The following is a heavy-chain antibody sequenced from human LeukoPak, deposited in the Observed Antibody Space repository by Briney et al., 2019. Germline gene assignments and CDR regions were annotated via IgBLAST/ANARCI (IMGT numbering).Heavy chain of an antibody. J-gene: IGHJ6*02. CDR1: GGSISSSSYY. D-gene: IGHD3-22*01. Sequence: PSETLSLTCTVSGGSISSSSYYWGWIRQPPGKGLEWTGSIYYSGSTYYNPSLKSRVTISVDTSKNQFSLKLSSVTAADTAVYYCASTYDSSGYYYGPRYYYYGMDVWGQGTTVTVSS. CDR2: IYYSGST. CDR3: ASTYDSSGYYYGPRYYYYGMDV. V-gene: IGHV4-39*07.